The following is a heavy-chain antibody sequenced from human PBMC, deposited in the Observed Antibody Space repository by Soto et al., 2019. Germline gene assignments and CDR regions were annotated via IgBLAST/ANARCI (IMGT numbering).Heavy chain of an antibody. J-gene: IGHJ6*02. CDR1: GFTFSSYA. V-gene: IGHV3-23*01. CDR3: ARYIPGVRYYGMDV. Sequence: PGGSLRLSCAASGFTFSSYAMKWVRQAPGKGLEWVSLIGESGTPTYYADSVKGRFTISRDNSGNTLFLEMYSLRAEDTAVYYRARYIPGVRYYGMDVWGQGTTVTVSS. D-gene: IGHD2-2*01. CDR2: IGESGTPT.